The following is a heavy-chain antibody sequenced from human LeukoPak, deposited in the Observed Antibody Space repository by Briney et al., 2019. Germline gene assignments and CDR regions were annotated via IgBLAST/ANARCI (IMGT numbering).Heavy chain of an antibody. CDR1: GFTFKDYY. V-gene: IGHV3-11*01. J-gene: IGHJ5*02. CDR2: INIGGTNT. Sequence: GGSLRLSCAASGFTFKDYYMSWIRHAPGKGLDWLSYINIGGTNTHYADSVKGRFTISRDNAKKTLYLEMNNLRAEDTAVYYCATDGAGFDTWGQGVLVTVSS. CDR3: ATDGAGFDT.